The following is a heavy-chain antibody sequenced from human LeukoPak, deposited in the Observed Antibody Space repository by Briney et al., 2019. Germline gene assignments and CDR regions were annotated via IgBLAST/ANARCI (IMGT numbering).Heavy chain of an antibody. V-gene: IGHV4-30-4*01. J-gene: IGHJ4*02. Sequence: SQTLSLTCTVSGGSISSGDYYWSWIRQPPGKGLEWIGYIYYSGSTYYNPSLKSRVTISVDTSKNQFSLKLSSGTAADTAVYYCARDLEDSSGYYVDYWGQGTLVTVSS. CDR3: ARDLEDSSGYYVDY. CDR2: IYYSGST. CDR1: GGSISSGDYY. D-gene: IGHD3-22*01.